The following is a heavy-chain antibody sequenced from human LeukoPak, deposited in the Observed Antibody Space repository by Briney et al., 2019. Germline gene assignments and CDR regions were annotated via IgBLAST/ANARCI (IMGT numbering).Heavy chain of an antibody. CDR1: GFTFSSYS. Sequence: GGSLRLSCAASGFTFSSYSMNWVRQAPGKGLEWVSSISSSSSYIYYADSVKGRFTISRDNAKNSLYLQMNSLRAEDTAVYYCARDSLPTYGSGSYYSLDYWGQGTLVTVSS. J-gene: IGHJ4*02. V-gene: IGHV3-21*01. CDR3: ARDSLPTYGSGSYYSLDY. D-gene: IGHD3-10*01. CDR2: ISSSSSYI.